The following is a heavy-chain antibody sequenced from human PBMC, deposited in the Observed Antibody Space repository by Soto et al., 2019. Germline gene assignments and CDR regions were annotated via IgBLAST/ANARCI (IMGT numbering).Heavy chain of an antibody. Sequence: QVQLVESGGGLVKPGGSLRLSCAASGFTFSDYYMSWIRHAPGKGLEWVSYISSSSSYTNYADSVKGRFTISRDNAKNSLYRQMNSLRAEDTAVYYCARDRYYGSGSYLAADYWGQGTLVTVSS. D-gene: IGHD3-10*01. CDR2: ISSSSSYT. J-gene: IGHJ4*02. CDR3: ARDRYYGSGSYLAADY. V-gene: IGHV3-11*05. CDR1: GFTFSDYY.